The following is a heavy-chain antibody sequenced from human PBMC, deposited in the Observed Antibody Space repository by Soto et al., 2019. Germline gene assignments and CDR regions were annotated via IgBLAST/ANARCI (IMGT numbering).Heavy chain of an antibody. CDR2: IYHSGST. V-gene: IGHV4-30-2*01. Sequence: SETLSLTCAITSTSISSVGYSSTSIRQPPGKGLEWIGYIYHSGSTYYNPSLKSRVTISVDRSKNQFSLKLSSVTAADTAEYYCARVPDYWGQGTLVTVS. CDR3: ARVPDY. CDR1: STSISSVGYS. J-gene: IGHJ4*02.